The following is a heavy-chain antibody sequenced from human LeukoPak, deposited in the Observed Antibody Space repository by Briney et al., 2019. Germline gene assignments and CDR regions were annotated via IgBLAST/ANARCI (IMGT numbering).Heavy chain of an antibody. CDR1: GGSISSSNW. CDR3: ATNGYYCMDV. J-gene: IGHJ6*03. V-gene: IGHV4-4*02. Sequence: SETLSLTCAVSGGSISSSNWWSWVRQPPGKGLEWIGEIYHSGGTNYNPSLKSRITISVDKSQNQFSLKMNSLTAADTAVYYCATNGYYCMDVWGKGTTVTVSS. CDR2: IYHSGGT. D-gene: IGHD2-8*01.